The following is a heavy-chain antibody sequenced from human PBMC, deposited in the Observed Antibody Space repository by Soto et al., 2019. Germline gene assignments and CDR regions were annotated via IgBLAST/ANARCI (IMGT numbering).Heavy chain of an antibody. J-gene: IGHJ4*02. D-gene: IGHD6-19*01. CDR2: ISYDGSNK. V-gene: IGHV3-30*03. CDR1: GFTVSRYG. Sequence: LRLSCAYSGFTVSRYGMHWVRQAPGKGLEWVAVISYDGSNKYYADSVKGRFTISRDNSKNTLYLQMNSLRAEDTAVYYCAVIAVAGEIDYWGQGTLVTVSS. CDR3: AVIAVAGEIDY.